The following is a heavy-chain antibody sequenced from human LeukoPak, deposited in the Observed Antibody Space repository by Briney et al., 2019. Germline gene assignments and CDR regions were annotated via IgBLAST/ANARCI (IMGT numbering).Heavy chain of an antibody. Sequence: GGSLRLSCAPSGFTVSSNYMSWVRQAPGKGLEWVAVISYDESNKYYADSVKGRFTISRDNSKNTLYLQVDSPRAEDTAVYYCAIPGIAAAGETYLDYWGQGTLVTVSS. CDR2: ISYDESNK. V-gene: IGHV3-30*03. CDR1: GFTVSSNY. J-gene: IGHJ4*02. D-gene: IGHD6-13*01. CDR3: AIPGIAAAGETYLDY.